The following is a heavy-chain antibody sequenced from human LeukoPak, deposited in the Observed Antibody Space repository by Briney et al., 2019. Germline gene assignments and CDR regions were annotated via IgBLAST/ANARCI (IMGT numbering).Heavy chain of an antibody. CDR2: LFDSGNT. J-gene: IGHJ3*02. CDR3: ARHTRPGYSGYENAFDI. D-gene: IGHD5-12*01. CDR1: GVSISSRSYY. V-gene: IGHV4-39*01. Sequence: SETLSLSCIVSGVSISSRSYYWDWLRQPPGMRLEWIVNLFDSGNTHYNPSLRSRLTMSVDTSKNQFSLKLSSVTAADTAVYYCARHTRPGYSGYENAFDIWGQGNMVTVSS.